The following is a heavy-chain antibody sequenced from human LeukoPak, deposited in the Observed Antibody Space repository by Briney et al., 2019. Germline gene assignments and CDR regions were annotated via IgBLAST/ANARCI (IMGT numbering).Heavy chain of an antibody. D-gene: IGHD2-8*02. CDR2: IGRSNAI. J-gene: IGHJ3*02. Sequence: AGGSLRLSCAASGFTFSSYSMSWVRQAPGKGLEWVAYIGRSNAIYYADSVEGRFTISRDNAKNSLFLQMDSRRAEDTAVYYCARDWSWTLDIWGQGTMVTVSS. V-gene: IGHV3-48*01. CDR1: GFTFSSYS. CDR3: ARDWSWTLDI.